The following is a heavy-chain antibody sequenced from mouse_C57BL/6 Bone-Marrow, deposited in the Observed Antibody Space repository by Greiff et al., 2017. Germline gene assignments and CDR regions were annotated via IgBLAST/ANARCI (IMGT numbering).Heavy chain of an antibody. CDR3: AIYYGYDEPSY. CDR1: GYTFTSYW. CDR2: IDPSDSYT. V-gene: IGHV1-69*01. Sequence: QVQLQQPGAELVMPGASVKLSCTASGYTFTSYWMHWVKQRPGQGLEWIGEIDPSDSYTNYNQKFKGKSTLTVDKSSSTAYMQLSSLTSEDAAVYYCAIYYGYDEPSYWGQGTLVTVSA. D-gene: IGHD2-2*01. J-gene: IGHJ3*01.